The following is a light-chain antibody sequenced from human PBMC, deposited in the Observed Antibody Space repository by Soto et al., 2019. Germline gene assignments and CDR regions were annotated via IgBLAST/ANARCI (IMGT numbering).Light chain of an antibody. J-gene: IGLJ2*01. CDR1: SSDVGSYNL. Sequence: QSALTQSASVSGSPGQSITISCTGTSSDVGSYNLVSWYQQHPGKAPKLMIYEGSKRPSGVSNRFSGSKSGNTASLTISGLQAEDEADYYCCSYAGSSTFRVFGGGTKLTVL. V-gene: IGLV2-23*03. CDR3: CSYAGSSTFRV. CDR2: EGS.